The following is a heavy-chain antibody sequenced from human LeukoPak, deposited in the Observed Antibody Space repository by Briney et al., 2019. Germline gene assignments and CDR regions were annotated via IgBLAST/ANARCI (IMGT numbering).Heavy chain of an antibody. J-gene: IGHJ4*02. CDR2: IIPIFGTA. CDR1: GGTFSSYA. Sequence: RASVKVSCKASGGTFSSYAISWVRQAPGQGLEWMGRIIPIFGTANYAQKFQGRVTITTDESTSTAYMELSSLRSEDTAVYYCARGVDTEASCNYWGQGTLVTVSS. CDR3: ARGVDTEASCNY. V-gene: IGHV1-69*05. D-gene: IGHD5-18*01.